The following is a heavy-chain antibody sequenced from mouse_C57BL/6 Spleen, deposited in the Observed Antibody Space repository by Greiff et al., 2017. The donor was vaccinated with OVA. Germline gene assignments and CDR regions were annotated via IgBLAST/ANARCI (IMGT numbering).Heavy chain of an antibody. CDR2: IYPGDGDT. CDR1: GYAFSSSW. J-gene: IGHJ2*01. Sequence: QVQLKESGPELVKPGASVKISCKASGYAFSSSWMNWVKQRPGKGLEWIGRIYPGDGDTNYNGKFKGKATLTADKSSSTAYMQLSSLTSEDSAVYFCARYYDYDPHFDYWGQGTTLTVSS. CDR3: ARYYDYDPHFDY. V-gene: IGHV1-82*01. D-gene: IGHD2-4*01.